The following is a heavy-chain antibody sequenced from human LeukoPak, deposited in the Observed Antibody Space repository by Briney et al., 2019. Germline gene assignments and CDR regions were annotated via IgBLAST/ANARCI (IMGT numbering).Heavy chain of an antibody. CDR3: ARGPAMDEEYYYDSSGYYYVFGFDY. Sequence: GASVKVSCKASGYTFTSYHMHWVRQAPGQGLEWMGIINPSGGSTSYAQKFQGRVTMTRDTSTSTVYMELSSLRSEDTAVYYCARGPAMDEEYYYDSSGYYYVFGFDYWGQGTLVTVSS. J-gene: IGHJ4*02. D-gene: IGHD3-22*01. V-gene: IGHV1-46*01. CDR2: INPSGGST. CDR1: GYTFTSYH.